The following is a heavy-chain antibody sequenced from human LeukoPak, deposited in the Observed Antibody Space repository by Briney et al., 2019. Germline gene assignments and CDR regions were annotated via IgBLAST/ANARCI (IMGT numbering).Heavy chain of an antibody. J-gene: IGHJ4*02. CDR2: IYYSGST. V-gene: IGHV4-39*07. Sequence: SETLSLTCTVSGGSISSSSYYWGWIPQPPGKGLEWNVCIYYSGSTYYNPSLKSRVTISVDTSKNQFSLKLSSVTAADTAVYYCARAQYYDFWSGTYYFDYWGQGTLVTVSS. CDR1: GGSISSSSYY. CDR3: ARAQYYDFWSGTYYFDY. D-gene: IGHD3-3*01.